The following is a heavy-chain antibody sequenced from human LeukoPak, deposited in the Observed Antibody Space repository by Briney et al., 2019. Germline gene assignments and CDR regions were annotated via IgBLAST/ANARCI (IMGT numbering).Heavy chain of an antibody. J-gene: IGHJ4*02. CDR1: GFAFSGYA. D-gene: IGHD2-15*01. Sequence: GRSLRLSCAASGFAFSGYAMHWVRQAPGKGLEWVAIIQYDGSDKFYGDSVKGRFTISRDNSKNTLYLQMNNLRAEDTAVYYCARDPKRYCSGGSCYVDSWGQGTLVTVSS. CDR2: IQYDGSDK. CDR3: ARDPKRYCSGGSCYVDS. V-gene: IGHV3-30-3*01.